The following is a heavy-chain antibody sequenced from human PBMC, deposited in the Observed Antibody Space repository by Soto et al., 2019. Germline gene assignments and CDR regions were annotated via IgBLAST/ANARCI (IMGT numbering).Heavy chain of an antibody. CDR2: IYYSGST. CDR3: ARQTQWLHFFDY. J-gene: IGHJ4*02. CDR1: GGSLSSYY. D-gene: IGHD6-19*01. V-gene: IGHV4-59*08. Sequence: SSDTLFLTCTVSGGSLSSYYWSWIRQPPGKGLEWIGYIYYSGSTNYNPSLKSRVTISVDTSKNQFSLKLSSVTAADTAVYYCARQTQWLHFFDYWGQGTLVNVSS.